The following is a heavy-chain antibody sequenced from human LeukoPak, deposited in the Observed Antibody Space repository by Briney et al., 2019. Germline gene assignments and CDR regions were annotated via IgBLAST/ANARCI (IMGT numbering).Heavy chain of an antibody. J-gene: IGHJ3*02. CDR1: GYTFTSYD. Sequence: ASVKVSRKASGYTFTSYDINWVRQATGQGLEWMRWMNPNSGNTGYAQKFQGRVTMTRNTSISTAYMELSSLRSEDTAVYYCARGRSMVRGKIDAFDIWGQGTMVTVSS. CDR2: MNPNSGNT. CDR3: ARGRSMVRGKIDAFDI. D-gene: IGHD3-10*01. V-gene: IGHV1-8*01.